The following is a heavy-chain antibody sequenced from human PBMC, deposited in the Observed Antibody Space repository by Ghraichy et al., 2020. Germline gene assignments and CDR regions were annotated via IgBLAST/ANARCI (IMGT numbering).Heavy chain of an antibody. CDR1: GFTFSSYA. CDR2: ISYDGSNK. D-gene: IGHD3-9*01. V-gene: IGHV3-30-3*01. CDR3: ARGDDIQSPYYYYYMDV. Sequence: GGSLRLSCAASGFTFSSYAMHWVRQAPGKGLEWVAVISYDGSNKYYADSVKGRFTISRDNSKNTLYLQMNSLRAEDTAVYYCARGDDIQSPYYYYYMDVWGKGTTVTVSS. J-gene: IGHJ6*03.